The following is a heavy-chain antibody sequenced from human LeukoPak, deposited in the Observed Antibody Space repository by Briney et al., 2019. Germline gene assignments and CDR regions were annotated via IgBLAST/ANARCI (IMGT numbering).Heavy chain of an antibody. J-gene: IGHJ4*02. V-gene: IGHV3-7*01. Sequence: PGGSLRLSCAASGFTFSSYWMSWVRQAPGKGLEWVVNIKQDGSEKYYVDSVKGRFTISRDNAKNSLYLQMNSLRAEDTAVYYCARVAGPYYFDYWGQGTLVTVSS. CDR2: IKQDGSEK. CDR3: ARVAGPYYFDY. CDR1: GFTFSSYW.